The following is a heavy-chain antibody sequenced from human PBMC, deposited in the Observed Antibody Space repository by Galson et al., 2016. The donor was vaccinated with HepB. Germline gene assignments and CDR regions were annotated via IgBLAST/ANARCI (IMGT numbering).Heavy chain of an antibody. J-gene: IGHJ6*02. CDR1: GGTFSSYA. CDR2: IIPIFGTA. V-gene: IGHV1-69*13. CDR3: ARGDPRIVVVPAAMFYYYYGMDV. D-gene: IGHD2-2*01. Sequence: SVKVSCKASGGTFSSYAISWVRQAPGQGLEWMGGIIPIFGTANYAQKFQGRVTITADESTSTAYMELSSLRSEDTAVYHCARGDPRIVVVPAAMFYYYYGMDVWGQGTTVTVSS.